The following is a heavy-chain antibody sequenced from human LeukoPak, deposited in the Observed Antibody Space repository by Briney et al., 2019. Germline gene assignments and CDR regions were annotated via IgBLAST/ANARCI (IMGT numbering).Heavy chain of an antibody. D-gene: IGHD3-22*01. CDR3: ARFPPPKATPYYYDSSGYYS. J-gene: IGHJ3*01. V-gene: IGHV4-34*01. CDR2: INHSGST. CDR1: GGSFSGYY. Sequence: PSETLSLTCAVYGGSFSGYYWSWIRQPPGKGLEWIGEINHSGSTNYNPSLKSRVTISVDTSKNQFSLKLSSVTAADTAVYYCARFPPPKATPYYYDSSGYYSWGQGTMVTVSS.